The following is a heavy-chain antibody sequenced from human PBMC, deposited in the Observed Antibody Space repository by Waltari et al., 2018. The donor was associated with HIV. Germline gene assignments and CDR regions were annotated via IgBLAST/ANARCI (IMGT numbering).Heavy chain of an antibody. Sequence: QVQLQQWGAGLLKPSETLSLPCAVYGGSFSGYYWRWIRQPPGKGLEWIGEINHSGSTNYNPSLKSRVTISVDTSKNQFSLKLSSVTAADTAVYYCARAAYIVATTAYYYYYGMDVWGQGTTVTVSS. CDR3: ARAAYIVATTAYYYYYGMDV. J-gene: IGHJ6*02. D-gene: IGHD5-12*01. V-gene: IGHV4-34*01. CDR2: INHSGST. CDR1: GGSFSGYY.